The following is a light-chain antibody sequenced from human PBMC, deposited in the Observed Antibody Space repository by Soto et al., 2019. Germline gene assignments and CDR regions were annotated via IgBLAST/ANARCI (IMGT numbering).Light chain of an antibody. CDR3: CSYASSSTRVI. CDR2: DVN. V-gene: IGLV2-14*03. Sequence: QSALTQPASVSESPGQSITISCTGTSSDVGGYNFVSWYQQHPGKAPKLMIYDVNIRPSGISNRFSGSKSGNTASLTISGLQAEDEADYYCCSYASSSTRVIFGGGTKLTVL. J-gene: IGLJ2*01. CDR1: SSDVGGYNF.